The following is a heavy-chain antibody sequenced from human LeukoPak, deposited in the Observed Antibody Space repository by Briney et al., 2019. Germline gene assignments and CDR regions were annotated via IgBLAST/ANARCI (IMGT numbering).Heavy chain of an antibody. J-gene: IGHJ4*02. V-gene: IGHV4-4*07. Sequence: SETLSLTCTVSGGSISSYYWSWIRQPAGKGLEWIGRIYTSGSTNYNPSLKSRVTMSVDTSKNQFSLKLSSVTAADTAVYYCARSLGYCSSTSCYTEDYFDYWGQGTLVTVSS. CDR3: ARSLGYCSSTSCYTEDYFDY. CDR2: IYTSGST. CDR1: GGSISSYY. D-gene: IGHD2-2*02.